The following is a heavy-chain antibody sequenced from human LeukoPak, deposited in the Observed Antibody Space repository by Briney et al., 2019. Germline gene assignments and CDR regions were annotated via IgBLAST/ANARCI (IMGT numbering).Heavy chain of an antibody. Sequence: SETLSLTCAVYGGSSSGYYWSWIRQPPGKGLEWIGEINHSGSTNYNPSLKSRVTISVDTSKNQFSLKLSSVTAADTAVYYCARANGSGSSIDYWGQGTLVTVSS. V-gene: IGHV4-34*01. J-gene: IGHJ4*02. CDR2: INHSGST. D-gene: IGHD3-10*01. CDR3: ARANGSGSSIDY. CDR1: GGSSSGYY.